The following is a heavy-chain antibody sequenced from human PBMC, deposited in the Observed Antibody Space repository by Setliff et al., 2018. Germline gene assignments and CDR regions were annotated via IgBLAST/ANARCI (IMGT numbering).Heavy chain of an antibody. D-gene: IGHD3-22*01. J-gene: IGHJ4*02. CDR1: GYTFTSYA. Sequence: ASVKVSCKASGYTFTSYAMNWVRQASGQGLEWMGWINTNTGNPTYAQGFTGRFVFSLDTSVSTAYLQISSLKAEDTAVYYCARVPIDYYDSSGYYSEELFDYWGQGTLVTVSS. CDR2: INTNTGNP. CDR3: ARVPIDYYDSSGYYSEELFDY. V-gene: IGHV7-4-1*02.